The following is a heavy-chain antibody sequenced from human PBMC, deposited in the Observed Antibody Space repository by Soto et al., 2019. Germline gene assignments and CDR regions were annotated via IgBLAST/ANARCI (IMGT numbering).Heavy chain of an antibody. CDR3: VRDGGPIGSSSWYRLVYYYGMDV. CDR1: GGSISSGGYY. Sequence: SETLSLTCTVSGGSISSGGYYWSWIRQHPGKGLEWIGYIYYSGSTYYNPSLKSRVTISVDTSKNQFPLKLSSVTAADTAVYYCVRDGGPIGSSSWYRLVYYYGMDVWGQGTTVTVSS. D-gene: IGHD6-13*01. J-gene: IGHJ6*02. V-gene: IGHV4-31*03. CDR2: IYYSGST.